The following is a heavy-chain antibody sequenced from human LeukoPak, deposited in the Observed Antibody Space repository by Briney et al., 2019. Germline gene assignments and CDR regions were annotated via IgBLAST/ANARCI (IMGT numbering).Heavy chain of an antibody. D-gene: IGHD5-12*01. V-gene: IGHV3-23*01. CDR1: GFTFSSYS. Sequence: GGSLRLSCAASGFTFSSYSMNWVRQAPGKGLEWVSAIAGGYTYYADSMKGRFTISRDNSKNTLYLQMNSLRAEDTAVYYCAKDQRVATTQFDYWGQGTLVTVSS. CDR3: AKDQRVATTQFDY. CDR2: IAGGYT. J-gene: IGHJ4*02.